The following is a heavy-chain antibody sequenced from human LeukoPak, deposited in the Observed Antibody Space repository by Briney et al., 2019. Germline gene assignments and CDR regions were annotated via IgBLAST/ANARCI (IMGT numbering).Heavy chain of an antibody. CDR3: ARKQHLEPSSYYYYYMDV. CDR1: GDSIRNDYW. D-gene: IGHD6-13*01. Sequence: SGTLSLTCVVSGDSIRNDYWWNWVRQPPGKGLEWIGEIYHSGSTNYNPSLKSRVSISVDKSKNQFSLKLTSVTAADTAMYYCARKQHLEPSSYYYYYMDVWGKGTTVTISS. J-gene: IGHJ6*03. CDR2: IYHSGST. V-gene: IGHV4-4*02.